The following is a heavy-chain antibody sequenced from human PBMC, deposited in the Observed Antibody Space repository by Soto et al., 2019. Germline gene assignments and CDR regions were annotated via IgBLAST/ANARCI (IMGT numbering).Heavy chain of an antibody. CDR3: AKDRGYCSGGSCYCDPYYFDY. V-gene: IGHV3-9*01. Sequence: EVQLVESGGGLVQPGRSLRLSCAASGFTFDDYAMHWVRQAPGKGLEWVSGIRWNSGSIGYADSVKGRFTISRDNAKNSLYLQMNSLRAEDTALYYCAKDRGYCSGGSCYCDPYYFDYWGQGTLVTVSS. J-gene: IGHJ4*02. CDR1: GFTFDDYA. CDR2: IRWNSGSI. D-gene: IGHD2-15*01.